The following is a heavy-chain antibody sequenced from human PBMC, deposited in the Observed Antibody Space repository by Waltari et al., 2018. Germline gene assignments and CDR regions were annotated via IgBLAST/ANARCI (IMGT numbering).Heavy chain of an antibody. V-gene: IGHV4-38-2*01. D-gene: IGHD3-16*01. CDR1: GYSISSGYY. CDR2: IYHSGST. J-gene: IGHJ3*01. Sequence: QVQLQESGPGLVKPSETLSLTCAVSGYSISSGYYWGWIRQPPGKGLEWIGSIYHSGSTYYDPSLKSRVTISVDTSKNQFSLKLSSVTAADTAVYYWSRPPLGPWGQGTMVTVSS. CDR3: SRPPLGP.